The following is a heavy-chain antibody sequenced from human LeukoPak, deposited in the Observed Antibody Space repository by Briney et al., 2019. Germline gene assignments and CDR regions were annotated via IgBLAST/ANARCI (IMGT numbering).Heavy chain of an antibody. V-gene: IGHV1-18*01. Sequence: GASAKVSCKASGYTFTSYGISWVRQAPGQGLEWMGWISAYNGNTNYAQKLQGRVTMTTDTSTSTAYMELRSLRSDDTAVYYCARAAITMIEKGNNWFDPWGQGTLVTVSS. J-gene: IGHJ5*02. D-gene: IGHD3-22*01. CDR3: ARAAITMIEKGNNWFDP. CDR2: ISAYNGNT. CDR1: GYTFTSYG.